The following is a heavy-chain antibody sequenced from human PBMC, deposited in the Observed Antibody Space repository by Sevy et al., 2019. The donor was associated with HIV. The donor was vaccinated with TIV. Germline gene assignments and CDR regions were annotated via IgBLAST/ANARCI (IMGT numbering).Heavy chain of an antibody. Sequence: LLQLRRPCPSPALSMVGPSVVTTGAGSASPQGMGLEWIGEINHSGSTNYNPSLKSRVTISVDTSKNQFSLKLSSVTAADTAVYYCARGGSITIFGVVPDAFDIWGQGTMVTVSS. CDR2: INHSGST. V-gene: IGHV4-34*01. CDR3: ARGGSITIFGVVPDAFDI. J-gene: IGHJ3*02. CDR1: VGPSVVTT. D-gene: IGHD3-3*01.